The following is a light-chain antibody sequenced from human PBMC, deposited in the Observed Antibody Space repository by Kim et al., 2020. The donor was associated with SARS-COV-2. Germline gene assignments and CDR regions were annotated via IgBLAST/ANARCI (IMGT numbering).Light chain of an antibody. CDR1: SSNIGSNY. J-gene: IGLJ3*02. Sequence: GERVTISCSGSSSNIGSNYVYWYQQLPGTSPKLLIYRNNQRPSGVPDRFSGSKSGTSASLAISGLRSEDEADYYCAAWDDSLSGWVFGGGTKLTVL. V-gene: IGLV1-47*01. CDR2: RNN. CDR3: AAWDDSLSGWV.